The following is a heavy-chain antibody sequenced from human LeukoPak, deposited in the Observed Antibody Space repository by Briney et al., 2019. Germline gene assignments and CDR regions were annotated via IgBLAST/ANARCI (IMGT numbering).Heavy chain of an antibody. CDR1: GGSISNFY. Sequence: SETLSLTCTVSGGSISNFYWSWIRQPPGKGLEWIGYIYYSGSTHYNPSLKSRVTISVDTSKNQFSLKLSSVTAADTAVYYCARGYCSSTSCYFAFEIWGQGTMVTVSS. CDR2: IYYSGST. J-gene: IGHJ3*02. V-gene: IGHV4-59*01. CDR3: ARGYCSSTSCYFAFEI. D-gene: IGHD2-2*01.